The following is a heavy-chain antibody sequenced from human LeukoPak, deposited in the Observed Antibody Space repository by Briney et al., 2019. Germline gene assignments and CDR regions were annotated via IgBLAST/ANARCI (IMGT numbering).Heavy chain of an antibody. J-gene: IGHJ4*02. V-gene: IGHV4-34*01. CDR1: GGSFSGYY. Sequence: ASETLSLTCAVYGGSFSGYYWSWIRQPPGKGLEWIGEINHSGSTNYNPSLKSRVTISVDTSKNQFSLKLSSVTAADTAVYYCALGSPYYFDYWGQGTLVTVSS. CDR3: ALGSPYYFDY. D-gene: IGHD1-26*01. CDR2: INHSGST.